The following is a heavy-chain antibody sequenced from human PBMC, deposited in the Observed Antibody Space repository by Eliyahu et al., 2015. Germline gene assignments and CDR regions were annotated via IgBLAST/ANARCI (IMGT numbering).Heavy chain of an antibody. J-gene: IGHJ6*02. Sequence: QVQLVQSGAEVKKPGSSVXVXCKASGGXXXXYAISXVGQAPGQGLEWMGRIIPLLXIANYAQKFQGRVTITADKSTSTAYMELSSLRSEDTAVYYCARPLGSGYDSDLGMDVWGQGTTVTVSS. CDR3: ARPLGSGYDSDLGMDV. CDR2: IIPLLXIA. CDR1: GGXXXXYA. D-gene: IGHD5-12*01. V-gene: IGHV1-69*04.